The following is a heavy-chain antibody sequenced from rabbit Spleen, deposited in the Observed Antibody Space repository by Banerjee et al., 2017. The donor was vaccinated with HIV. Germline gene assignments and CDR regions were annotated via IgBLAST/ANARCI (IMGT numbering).Heavy chain of an antibody. V-gene: IGHV1S45*01. CDR2: INTYTGKA. CDR1: GFSFSDRDV. Sequence: QEQLVESGGGLVKPEGSLTLTCKASGFSFSDRDVMCWVRQAPGKGLQWIACINTYTGKAVYASWANGRFTISRTSSTTVTLQMTSLTAADTATYFCARDAFTGGGGVEFNLWGQGTLVTVS. CDR3: ARDAFTGGGGVEFNL. J-gene: IGHJ4*01. D-gene: IGHD4-1*01.